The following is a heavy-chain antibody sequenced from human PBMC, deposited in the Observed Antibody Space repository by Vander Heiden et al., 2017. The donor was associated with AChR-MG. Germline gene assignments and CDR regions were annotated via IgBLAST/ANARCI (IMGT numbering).Heavy chain of an antibody. D-gene: IGHD3-10*01. V-gene: IGHV3-23*01. CDR1: GFPFGSHA. Sequence: EVQLLESGGGLLQPGESLRLSCAASGFPFGSHAMTWVRQAPGKGLEWVSTMSGNGLSTYYADSVKGRFTISRDNSKNTVYLQVNSLRAEDTAIYYCAKEAYASGSWEDYWGQGTLVTVSS. CDR2: MSGNGLST. CDR3: AKEAYASGSWEDY. J-gene: IGHJ4*02.